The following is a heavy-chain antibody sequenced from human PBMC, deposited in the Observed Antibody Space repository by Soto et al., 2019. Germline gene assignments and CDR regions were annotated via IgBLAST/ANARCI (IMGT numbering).Heavy chain of an antibody. D-gene: IGHD5-12*01. V-gene: IGHV1-69*01. Sequence: QVQLVQSGAEVKKPGSSVKVSCKASGGTFSSYAISWVRQAPGQGREWMGGIIPIFGTANYAQKFQGSVTITADESTSTAYMELSILRSEDTAVYYCARSVADIVATIGFDYWGQGTLVTVSS. CDR1: GGTFSSYA. J-gene: IGHJ4*02. CDR2: IIPIFGTA. CDR3: ARSVADIVATIGFDY.